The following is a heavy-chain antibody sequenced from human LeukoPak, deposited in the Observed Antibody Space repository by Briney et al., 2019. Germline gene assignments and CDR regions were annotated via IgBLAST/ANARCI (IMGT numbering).Heavy chain of an antibody. Sequence: SVKVSCKASGGTFSSYAISWVRQAPGQGLEWMGGIIPIFGTANYAQKFQGRVTITTDESTSTAYMELSSLRSEDTAVYYCARAARRDGYNYYYFDYWGQGTLVTVSS. CDR3: ARAARRDGYNYYYFDY. CDR1: GGTFSSYA. D-gene: IGHD5-24*01. CDR2: IIPIFGTA. J-gene: IGHJ4*02. V-gene: IGHV1-69*05.